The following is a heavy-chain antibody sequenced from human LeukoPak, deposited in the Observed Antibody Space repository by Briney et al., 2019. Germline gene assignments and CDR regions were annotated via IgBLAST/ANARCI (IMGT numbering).Heavy chain of an antibody. J-gene: IGHJ4*02. CDR2: ISGSGGST. D-gene: IGHD3-10*01. CDR1: GFTFSSYA. CDR3: ASHGSGSYYNLEFDY. Sequence: GGSLRLSCAASGFTFSSYAMSWVRQAPGKGLEWVSAISGSGGSTYYADSVKGRFTISRDNSKNTLYLQMNSLRAEDTALYYCASHGSGSYYNLEFDYWGQGTLVTVSS. V-gene: IGHV3-23*01.